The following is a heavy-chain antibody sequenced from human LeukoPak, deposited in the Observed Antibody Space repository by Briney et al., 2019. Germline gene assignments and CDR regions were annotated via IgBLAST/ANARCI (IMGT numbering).Heavy chain of an antibody. J-gene: IGHJ3*02. D-gene: IGHD5-12*01. V-gene: IGHV3-66*01. Sequence: PGGSLRLSCAASGFAISRNFMTWVRQAPGKGLEWVSIINSAGDTYYAESVKGRFTISRDHSTNTLYLQMNSLRVEDTAVYYCERGYSGPPRFRDAFDIWGQGTVVTVSS. CDR3: ERGYSGPPRFRDAFDI. CDR1: GFAISRNF. CDR2: INSAGDT.